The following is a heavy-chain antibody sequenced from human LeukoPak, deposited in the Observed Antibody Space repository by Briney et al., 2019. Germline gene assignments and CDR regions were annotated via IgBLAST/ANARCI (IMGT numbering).Heavy chain of an antibody. CDR1: GFTVSSYG. CDR3: AKDYSKTSYYGSGTYYRPNWFDP. D-gene: IGHD3-10*01. V-gene: IGHV3-30*02. J-gene: IGHJ5*02. CDR2: IRYDGSNK. Sequence: GGSLRLSCAASGFTVSSYGMHWVRQAPGKGLEWVAFIRYDGSNKYYADSVKGRFTISRDNSKNTLYLQMNSLRAEDTAVYYCAKDYSKTSYYGSGTYYRPNWFDPWGQGTLVTVSS.